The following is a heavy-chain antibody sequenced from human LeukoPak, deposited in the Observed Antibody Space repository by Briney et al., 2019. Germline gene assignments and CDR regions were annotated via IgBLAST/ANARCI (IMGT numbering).Heavy chain of an antibody. J-gene: IGHJ1*01. D-gene: IGHD3-22*01. CDR3: ATYSSLNRREFQY. CDR1: GFTFSSYA. Sequence: GGSLRLSCAASGFTFSSYAMTWVRQAPGKGLQWVANIKTDGSEKYYVDSVKGRFTISRDNAKNSLYLQMNSLRAEDTAVYYCATYSSLNRREFQYWGQGTLLTVSS. CDR2: IKTDGSEK. V-gene: IGHV3-7*01.